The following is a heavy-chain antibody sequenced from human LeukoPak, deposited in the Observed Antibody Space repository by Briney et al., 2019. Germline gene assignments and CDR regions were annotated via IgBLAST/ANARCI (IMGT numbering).Heavy chain of an antibody. V-gene: IGHV4-59*01. D-gene: IGHD6-13*01. CDR1: GGSISSYY. Sequence: PSETLSLTCTVSGGSISSYYWSWIRQPPGKGLEWIGYIYYSGSTNYNPSLKSRVAISVDTSKNQFSLKLSSVTAADTAVYYCARVLHRWYPNFDYWGQGTLVTVSS. CDR2: IYYSGST. CDR3: ARVLHRWYPNFDY. J-gene: IGHJ4*02.